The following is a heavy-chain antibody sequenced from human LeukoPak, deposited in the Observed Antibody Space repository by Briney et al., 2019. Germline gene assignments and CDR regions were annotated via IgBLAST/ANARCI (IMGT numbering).Heavy chain of an antibody. CDR1: GFTFSSYG. J-gene: IGHJ4*02. CDR3: AKAGGYSSSWIFDY. V-gene: IGHV3-30*02. CDR2: IRFDGSNK. D-gene: IGHD6-13*01. Sequence: GGSLRLSCAASGFTFSSYGMHWVRQAPGKGLEWVAFIRFDGSNKYYADSVKGRFTISRDNSKNTLYLQMNSLRAEDKAVYYCAKAGGYSSSWIFDYWGQGTLVTVSS.